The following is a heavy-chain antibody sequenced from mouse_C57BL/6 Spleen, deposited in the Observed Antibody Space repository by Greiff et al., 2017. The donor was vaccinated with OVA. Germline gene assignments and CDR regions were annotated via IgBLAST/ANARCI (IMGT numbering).Heavy chain of an antibody. D-gene: IGHD1-1*01. CDR1: GFTFSSYG. CDR3: ARQRVEETYDMDY. V-gene: IGHV5-6*02. CDR2: ISRGGSYT. J-gene: IGHJ4*01. Sequence: EVKLVESGGDLVKPGGSLKLSCAASGFTFSSYGMSWVRQTPDKRLEWVATISRGGSYTYYPDSVKGRFTISRDKDKNTLYLQMSSLKSEDTDMYNCARQRVEETYDMDYWGQGTSVTVSS.